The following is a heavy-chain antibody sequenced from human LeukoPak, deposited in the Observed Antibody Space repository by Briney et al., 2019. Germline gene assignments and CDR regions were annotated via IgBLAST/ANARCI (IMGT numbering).Heavy chain of an antibody. J-gene: IGHJ4*02. CDR1: GFTFSRYW. D-gene: IGHD3-3*01. CDR2: INSDESTT. V-gene: IGHV3-74*01. Sequence: PGGSLRLSCAASGFTFSRYWMHWVRQARGKGLVWVSRINSDESTTFYADSVKGRFTISRDNAKNTLYLQMNSLRAEDTAVYYCARGSGYSVFDYWGQGTLVTVSS. CDR3: ARGSGYSVFDY.